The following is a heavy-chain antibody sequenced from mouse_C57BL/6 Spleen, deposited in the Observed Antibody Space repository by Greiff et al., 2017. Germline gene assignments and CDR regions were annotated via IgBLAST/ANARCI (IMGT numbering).Heavy chain of an antibody. CDR1: GYTFTDHT. CDR3: ERAKNCNDGYWYFDV. Sequence: QVQLQQSDAELVKPGASVKISSKVSGYTFTDHTIHWMKQRPEQGLEWIGYIYPRDGSTKYNEKFKGKATLTADKSSSTAYMQLNSLTSEDSAVYFCERAKNCNDGYWYFDVWGTGTTVTVSS. J-gene: IGHJ1*03. CDR2: IYPRDGST. V-gene: IGHV1-78*01. D-gene: IGHD2-3*01.